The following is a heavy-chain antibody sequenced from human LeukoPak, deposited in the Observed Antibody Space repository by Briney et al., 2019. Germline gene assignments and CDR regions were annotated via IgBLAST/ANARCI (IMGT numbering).Heavy chain of an antibody. D-gene: IGHD2-2*01. V-gene: IGHV4-34*01. CDR2: INHSGST. Sequence: SETLSLTCAVYGGSFSGYYWSWIRQPPGKGLEWIGEINHSGSTNYNPSLKSRVTISVDTSKNQFSLKLSSATAADTAVYYCARHGRDRYCSSTSCYPLGYWGQGTLVTVSS. CDR3: ARHGRDRYCSSTSCYPLGY. CDR1: GGSFSGYY. J-gene: IGHJ4*02.